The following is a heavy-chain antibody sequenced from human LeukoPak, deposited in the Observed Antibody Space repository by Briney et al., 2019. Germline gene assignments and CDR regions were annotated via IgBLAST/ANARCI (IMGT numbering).Heavy chain of an antibody. D-gene: IGHD3-22*01. Sequence: GGSLRLSCAASGFTFSSNAMRWVRQAQGKGLEWVSAISGSRGSTYYADSVKGPFSISRDNSKNTLYLQMNSLRAEDTAVYYCAKVSGYYYDSSGYYFDYWGQGTLVTVSS. CDR2: ISGSRGST. CDR1: GFTFSSNA. J-gene: IGHJ4*02. CDR3: AKVSGYYYDSSGYYFDY. V-gene: IGHV3-23*01.